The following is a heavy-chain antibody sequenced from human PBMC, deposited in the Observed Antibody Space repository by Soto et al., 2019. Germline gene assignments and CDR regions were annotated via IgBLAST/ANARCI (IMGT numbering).Heavy chain of an antibody. V-gene: IGHV3-21*01. Sequence: GGSLILSCAASGFTFSSYSMNWVRQAPGKGLEWVSSISSSSSYIYYADSVKGRFTISRDNAKNSLYLQMNSLRAEDTAVYYCARDRRAAGDFDYWGQGTLVTVSS. J-gene: IGHJ4*02. CDR2: ISSSSSYI. D-gene: IGHD6-13*01. CDR3: ARDRRAAGDFDY. CDR1: GFTFSSYS.